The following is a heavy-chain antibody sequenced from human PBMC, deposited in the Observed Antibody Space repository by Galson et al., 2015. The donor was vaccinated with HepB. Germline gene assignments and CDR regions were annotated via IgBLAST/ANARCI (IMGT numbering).Heavy chain of an antibody. V-gene: IGHV1-69-2*01. D-gene: IGHD1-26*01. CDR3: TIKFKVGATFFDY. J-gene: IGHJ4*02. CDR1: GYIFTDYY. CDR2: IDPEDGET. Sequence: VKVSCKVSGYIFTDYYIHWVQQAPGRGLEWMANIDPEDGETMYAENFQGRVTITADTSTETAYIELSSLRSEDTAVYYCTIKFKVGATFFDYWGQGALVTVTS.